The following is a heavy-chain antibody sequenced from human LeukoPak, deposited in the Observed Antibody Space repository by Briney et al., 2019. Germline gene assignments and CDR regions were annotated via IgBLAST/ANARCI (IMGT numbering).Heavy chain of an antibody. J-gene: IGHJ4*02. Sequence: SQTLSLTCAVSGGSISSGGYSWSWIRQPPGKGLEWIGYIYHSGSTYYNPSLKSRVTISVDRSKNQFSLKLSSVTAADTAVYYCARPYGDFYFDYWGQGTLVTVSS. D-gene: IGHD4-17*01. CDR2: IYHSGST. V-gene: IGHV4-30-2*01. CDR3: ARPYGDFYFDY. CDR1: GGSISSGGYS.